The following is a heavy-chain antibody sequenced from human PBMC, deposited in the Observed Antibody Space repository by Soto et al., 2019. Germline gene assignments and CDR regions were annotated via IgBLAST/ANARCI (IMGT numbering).Heavy chain of an antibody. J-gene: IGHJ6*02. V-gene: IGHV5-10-1*01. D-gene: IGHD2-15*01. CDR3: ASPYVCGGSCYPYRMDV. Sequence: ESLKVSCKGSGYSFTSYLITWVGEMPGKGLEWMGRIYPSDSYTNYSPSLQGHVTISADKSISTAYLQWSSLKASDTAMYYCASPYVCGGSCYPYRMDVWGQG. CDR2: IYPSDSYT. CDR1: GYSFTSYL.